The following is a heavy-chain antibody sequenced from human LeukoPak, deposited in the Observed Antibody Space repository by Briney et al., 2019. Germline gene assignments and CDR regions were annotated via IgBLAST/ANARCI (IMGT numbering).Heavy chain of an antibody. CDR2: IYSGGST. D-gene: IGHD3-16*01. V-gene: IGHV3-66*01. CDR3: AKVIGGDNETY. CDR1: GFTVSSNY. Sequence: GGSLRLSCAASGFTVSSNYMSWVRQAPGKGLEWVSVIYSGGSTYYADSVKGRFTISRDNSKNALYLQMSSLRAEDTAVYYCAKVIGGDNETYWGQGTLVTVSS. J-gene: IGHJ4*02.